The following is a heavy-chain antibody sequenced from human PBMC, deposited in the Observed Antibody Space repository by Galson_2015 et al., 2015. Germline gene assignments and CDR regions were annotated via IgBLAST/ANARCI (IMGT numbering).Heavy chain of an antibody. CDR1: GFTFSSYG. D-gene: IGHD6-13*01. V-gene: IGHV3-33*01. CDR2: IWYDGSNK. CDR3: ASSGAGSSSWYPGAEYFQH. J-gene: IGHJ1*01. Sequence: SLRLSCAASGFTFSSYGMHWVRQAPGKGLEWVAVIWYDGSNKYYADSVKGRFTISRDNSKNTLYLQMNSLRAEDTAVYYCASSGAGSSSWYPGAEYFQHWGQGTLVTVSS.